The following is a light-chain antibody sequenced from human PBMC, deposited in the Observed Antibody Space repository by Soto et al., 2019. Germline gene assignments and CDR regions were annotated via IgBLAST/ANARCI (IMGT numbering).Light chain of an antibody. Sequence: QSALTQPASVSGSPGQSITISCTGKSSDFGTYNLVSWYQQYPGKAPKLIIYEGTKRPPGVSDRFSGSESGNTASLTISELQTEDEADYYCCSHAGSSSWVFGGGTKLTVL. CDR3: CSHAGSSSWV. CDR1: SSDFGTYNL. V-gene: IGLV2-23*01. CDR2: EGT. J-gene: IGLJ3*02.